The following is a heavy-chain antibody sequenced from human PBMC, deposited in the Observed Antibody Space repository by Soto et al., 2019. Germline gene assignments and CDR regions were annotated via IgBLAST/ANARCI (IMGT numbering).Heavy chain of an antibody. D-gene: IGHD1-20*01. CDR2: IYPGDSDT. J-gene: IGHJ6*03. Sequence: PGESLKISCKGSGYSFTSYWIGWVRQMPVKGLEWMGIIYPGDSDTRYSPSFQGQVTISADKSISTAYLQWSSLKASDTAMYYCARHGISSPHYYYYYMDVWGKGTTVTVSS. CDR3: ARHGISSPHYYYYYMDV. V-gene: IGHV5-51*01. CDR1: GYSFTSYW.